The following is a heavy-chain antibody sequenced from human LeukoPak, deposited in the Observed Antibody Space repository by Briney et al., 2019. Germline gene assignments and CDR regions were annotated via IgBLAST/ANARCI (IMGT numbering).Heavy chain of an antibody. D-gene: IGHD3-16*02. CDR1: GGTFSSDA. Sequence: ASVKVSCKASGGTFSSDAISGVPQVLEQGLEWMGGIIPVFGTANYAQKFQGRVTITTDESTSTAYMELSSLRSEDTAVYYCASCYTFDYYMDVWGKGTTVTVSS. J-gene: IGHJ6*03. CDR3: ASCYTFDYYMDV. V-gene: IGHV1-69*05. CDR2: IIPVFGTA.